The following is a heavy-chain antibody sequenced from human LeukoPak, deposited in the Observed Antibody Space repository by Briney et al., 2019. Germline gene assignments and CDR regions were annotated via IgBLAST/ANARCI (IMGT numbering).Heavy chain of an antibody. CDR1: GGSIKSTNTF. J-gene: IGHJ4*02. CDR2: ISYSDSA. D-gene: IGHD1-26*01. Sequence: SETLSLTCTVSGGSIKSTNTFWGWIRQPPGKGLEWVGSISYSDSAYYNPALKGRVAISIDTSKNQFSLQLNSVTAADTAVYYCARPQSSGNYFYWGQGTLVTVSS. CDR3: ARPQSSGNYFY. V-gene: IGHV4-39*01.